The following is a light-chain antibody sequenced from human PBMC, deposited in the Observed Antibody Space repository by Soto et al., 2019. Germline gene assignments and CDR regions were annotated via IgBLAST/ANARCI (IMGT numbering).Light chain of an antibody. V-gene: IGKV3-20*01. CDR2: EAS. CDR3: QQYNYDPTT. J-gene: IGKJ4*01. Sequence: EIVLTQSPGTLSLSPGERLTLSCRTSQSLSTRSLAWYQQKPGQAPSLLIYEASTRAPGTPDRFSGSGSGTDFTLTVSRLEPDDFATYYCQQYNYDPTTFGGGTKVEI. CDR1: QSLSTRS.